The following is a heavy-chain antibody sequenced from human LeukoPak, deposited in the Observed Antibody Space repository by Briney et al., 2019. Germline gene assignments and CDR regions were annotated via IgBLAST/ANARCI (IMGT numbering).Heavy chain of an antibody. CDR2: IYYSGST. CDR3: ARDRVLWSGNWFDP. D-gene: IGHD3-10*01. CDR1: GGSISSGSYY. J-gene: IGHJ5*02. Sequence: PSQTLSLTCTVSGGSISSGSYYWSWIRQPPGKGLEWLGYIYYSGSTNYNPSLKSRVTISVDTSKNQFSLKLSSVTAADTAVYYCARDRVLWSGNWFDPWAREPWSPSPQ. V-gene: IGHV4-61*01.